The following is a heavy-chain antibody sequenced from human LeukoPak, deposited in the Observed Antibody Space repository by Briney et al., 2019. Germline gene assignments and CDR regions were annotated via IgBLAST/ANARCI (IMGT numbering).Heavy chain of an antibody. V-gene: IGHV1-18*01. CDR1: GYTFTSYG. Sequence: AASVKVSCKASGYTFTSYGISWVRQAPGQGLEWMGWISAYNGNTNYAQKLQSRVTMTTDTSTSTAYMELRSLRSDDTAVYYCARDGSVTTMSYYYYYGMDVWGQGTTVTVSS. CDR2: ISAYNGNT. CDR3: ARDGSVTTMSYYYYYGMDV. J-gene: IGHJ6*02. D-gene: IGHD4-11*01.